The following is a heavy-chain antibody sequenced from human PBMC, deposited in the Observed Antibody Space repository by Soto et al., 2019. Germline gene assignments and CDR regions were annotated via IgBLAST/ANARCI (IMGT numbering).Heavy chain of an antibody. CDR1: GGTFSSYA. D-gene: IGHD6-19*01. CDR2: IIPIFGTA. Sequence: SVKVSCKASGGTFSSYAISWVRHAPGQGLEWMGGIIPIFGTANYAQKFQGRVTITADKSTSTAYVELSSLRSEDTAVYCCARVAVPGIAVAGHRYYFDYWGQGTLVTVSS. V-gene: IGHV1-69*06. J-gene: IGHJ4*02. CDR3: ARVAVPGIAVAGHRYYFDY.